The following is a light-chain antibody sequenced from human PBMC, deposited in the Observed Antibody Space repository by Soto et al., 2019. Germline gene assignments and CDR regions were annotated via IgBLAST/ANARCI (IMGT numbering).Light chain of an antibody. CDR1: QGVTTN. V-gene: IGKV3-15*01. Sequence: ERRMTQSPGTLSVSPGERATLSCRAAQGVTTNFAWYQQKSGQSPRLLIYDASNRATGVPARFSGSGSETDFTLTISGLRSEDSAVYFCQQYNNWPFSFGQGTRLEI. CDR3: QQYNNWPFS. CDR2: DAS. J-gene: IGKJ5*01.